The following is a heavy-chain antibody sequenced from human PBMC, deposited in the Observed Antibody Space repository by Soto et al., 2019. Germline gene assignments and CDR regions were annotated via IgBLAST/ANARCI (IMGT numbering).Heavy chain of an antibody. CDR3: ARDEDYGDYVAAFDI. D-gene: IGHD4-17*01. CDR1: GGSISSYY. V-gene: IGHV4-59*01. J-gene: IGHJ3*02. Sequence: SETLSLTCTVSGGSISSYYWSWIRQPPGKGLEWIGYIYYSGSTNYNPSLKSRVTISVDTSKNQFSLKLCSVTAADTAVYYCARDEDYGDYVAAFDIWGQGTMVTVSS. CDR2: IYYSGST.